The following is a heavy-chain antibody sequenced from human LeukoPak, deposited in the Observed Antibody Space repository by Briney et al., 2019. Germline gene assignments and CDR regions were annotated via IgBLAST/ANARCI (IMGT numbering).Heavy chain of an antibody. D-gene: IGHD3-22*01. CDR1: GGSISSYY. V-gene: IGHV4-4*07. CDR2: IYTSGST. CDR3: ARDSNFHYYDSSGYYDN. J-gene: IGHJ4*02. Sequence: PSETLSLTCTVSGGSISSYYWSWIRQPAGKGLEWIGRIYTSGSTNYNPSLKSRVTTSVDTSKNQFSLKLSSVTAADTAVYYCARDSNFHYYDSSGYYDNWGQGALVTVSS.